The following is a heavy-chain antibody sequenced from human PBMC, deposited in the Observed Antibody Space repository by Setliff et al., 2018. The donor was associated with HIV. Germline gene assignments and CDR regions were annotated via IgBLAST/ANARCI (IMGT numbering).Heavy chain of an antibody. CDR2: INAYSGGT. CDR1: GYTFTAYY. Sequence: ASVKVSCKASGYTFTAYYMLWVRQVPGQGLEWRGWINAYSGGTNSAQNFQGRVTMTRDTSISTAYLELTRLTSDDTAVYYCARGNGRGYYYYMDVWGKVTTVTVSS. V-gene: IGHV1-2*02. D-gene: IGHD1-1*01. CDR3: ARGNGRGYYYYMDV. J-gene: IGHJ6*03.